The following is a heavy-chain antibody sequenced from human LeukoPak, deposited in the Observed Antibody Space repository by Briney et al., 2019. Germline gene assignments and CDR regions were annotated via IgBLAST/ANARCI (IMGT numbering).Heavy chain of an antibody. CDR2: IIPIFGTA. CDR3: VTPYYPRGLWSQPYYYYYMDV. V-gene: IGHV1-69*05. Sequence: VASVKVSCKASGYTFTGYYMHWVRQAPGQGLEWMGGIIPIFGTANYAQKFQGRVTITTDESTSTAYMELSSLRSEDTAVYYCVTPYYPRGLWSQPYYYYYMDVWGKGTTVTVSS. CDR1: GYTFTGYY. D-gene: IGHD5-18*01. J-gene: IGHJ6*03.